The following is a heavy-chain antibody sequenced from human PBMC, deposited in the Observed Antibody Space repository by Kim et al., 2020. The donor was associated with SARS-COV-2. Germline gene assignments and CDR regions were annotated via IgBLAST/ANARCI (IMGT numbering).Heavy chain of an antibody. J-gene: IGHJ4*02. CDR3: ARENYFDY. V-gene: IGHV1-2*02. Sequence: SGTKRYAEKFRGRVTMTRDTSVNTAYLELSSLTSDDTAIYYCARENYFDYWGQGTLVTVSS. CDR2: SGTK.